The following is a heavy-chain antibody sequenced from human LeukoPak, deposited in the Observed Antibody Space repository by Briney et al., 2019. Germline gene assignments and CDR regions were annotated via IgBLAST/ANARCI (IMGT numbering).Heavy chain of an antibody. CDR2: VSYIGST. CDR3: ARDPTTVTKGLDI. CDR1: GDSFSSHY. D-gene: IGHD4-17*01. V-gene: IGHV4-59*11. Sequence: SETLSLTCTVSGDSFSSHYWSWVRQPPGRGLEWIGYVSYIGSTNYNPSLKSRVTISVDTSKNQFSLKLSSVTAADTAAYYCARDPTTVTKGLDIWGQGTMVTVSS. J-gene: IGHJ3*02.